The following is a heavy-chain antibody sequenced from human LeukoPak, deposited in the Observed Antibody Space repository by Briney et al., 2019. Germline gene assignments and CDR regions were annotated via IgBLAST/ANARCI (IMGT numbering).Heavy chain of an antibody. Sequence: GGSLRLSCAASGFTFSSYRMSWVRQAPGKGLEWVANIKQDGSEKYYVDSVKGRFTISRDNAKNSLYLQMNSLRAEDTAVYYCARDQGFSYYFYYMDVWGKGTTVTVSS. CDR3: ARDQGFSYYFYYMDV. V-gene: IGHV3-7*01. D-gene: IGHD3-3*01. J-gene: IGHJ6*03. CDR1: GFTFSSYR. CDR2: IKQDGSEK.